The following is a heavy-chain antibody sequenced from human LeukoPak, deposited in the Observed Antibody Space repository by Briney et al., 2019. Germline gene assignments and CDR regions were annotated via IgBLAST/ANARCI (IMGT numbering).Heavy chain of an antibody. Sequence: SETLSLTCTVSGGSISSYYWSWIRQPAGKGLEWIGRIYTSGSTNYNPSLKSRVTMSVDTSKNQFSLKLSSVTAADTAVYYCARIGWNGDYYYMDVWGKGTTVTVSS. CDR1: GGSISSYY. CDR2: IYTSGST. V-gene: IGHV4-4*07. CDR3: ARIGWNGDYYYMDV. J-gene: IGHJ6*03. D-gene: IGHD1-1*01.